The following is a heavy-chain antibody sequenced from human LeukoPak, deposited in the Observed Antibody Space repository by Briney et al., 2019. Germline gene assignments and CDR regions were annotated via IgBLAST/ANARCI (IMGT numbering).Heavy chain of an antibody. Sequence: GASVKVSCKASGYTFTGYYMHWLRQAPGQGLEWMGWINPNSGGTNYAQKFQGRVTMTRDTSISTAYMELSRLRSDDTAVYYCARAGVVPAATDFDYWGQGTLVTVSS. CDR1: GYTFTGYY. CDR2: INPNSGGT. V-gene: IGHV1-2*02. CDR3: ARAGVVPAATDFDY. D-gene: IGHD2-2*01. J-gene: IGHJ4*02.